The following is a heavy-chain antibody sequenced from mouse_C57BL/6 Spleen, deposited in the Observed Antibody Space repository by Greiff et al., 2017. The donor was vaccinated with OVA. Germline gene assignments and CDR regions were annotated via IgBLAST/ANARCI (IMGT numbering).Heavy chain of an antibody. CDR1: GYAFTNYL. J-gene: IGHJ4*01. Sequence: VHLVESGAELVRPGTSVKVSCKASGYAFTNYLIAWVKQRPGQGLEWIGVINPGSGGTNYNEKFKGKATLTADKSSSTAYMQLSSLTSEKSEVYVCARRGTYDGGMDYWGQGTSVTVSS. V-gene: IGHV1-54*01. CDR3: ARRGTYDGGMDY. CDR2: INPGSGGT. D-gene: IGHD2-12*01.